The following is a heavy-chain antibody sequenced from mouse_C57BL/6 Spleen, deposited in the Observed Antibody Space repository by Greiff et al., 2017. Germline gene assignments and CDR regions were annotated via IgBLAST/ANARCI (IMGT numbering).Heavy chain of an antibody. CDR3: ATAQARYYAMDY. D-gene: IGHD3-2*02. CDR1: GYTFTSYW. CDR2: IDPSDSYT. Sequence: QVQLQQPGAELVMPGASVKLSCKASGYTFTSYWMHWVNQRPGQGLEWIGEIDPSDSYTNYNQKFKGKSTLTVDKSSSTAYMQLSSLTSEDSAVYYCATAQARYYAMDYWGQGTSVTVSS. J-gene: IGHJ4*01. V-gene: IGHV1-69*01.